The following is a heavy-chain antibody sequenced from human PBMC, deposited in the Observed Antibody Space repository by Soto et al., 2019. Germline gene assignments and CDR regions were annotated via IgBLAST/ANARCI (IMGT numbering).Heavy chain of an antibody. V-gene: IGHV4-61*01. CDR1: GGSVGSGSYY. J-gene: IGHJ5*02. Sequence: PSETLSLTCTVSGGSVGSGSYYWSWIRQPPGKGLEWIGYIHYSGSTNYNPSLKSRVTISVDTSKNQFSLKLTSVTAADTAVYYCARDLDYGRAVDPWGQGTLVTVSS. CDR2: IHYSGST. D-gene: IGHD4-17*01. CDR3: ARDLDYGRAVDP.